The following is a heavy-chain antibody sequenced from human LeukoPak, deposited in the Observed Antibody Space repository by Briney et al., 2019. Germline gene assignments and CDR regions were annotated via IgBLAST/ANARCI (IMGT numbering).Heavy chain of an antibody. CDR1: GYSFTSYW. J-gene: IGHJ4*02. Sequence: GESLKISCKGSGYSFTSYWIGWVRQMPGKGLEWMGIIYPGDSDTRYSPSFQGQVTISADKSISTAYLQWSSLKASDTAMYYCATSSTTVTTWGHFDYWGQGTLVTVSS. CDR3: ATSSTTVTTWGHFDY. V-gene: IGHV5-51*01. D-gene: IGHD4-17*01. CDR2: IYPGDSDT.